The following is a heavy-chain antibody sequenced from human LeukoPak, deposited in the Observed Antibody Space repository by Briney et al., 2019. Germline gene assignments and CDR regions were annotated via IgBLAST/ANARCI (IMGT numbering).Heavy chain of an antibody. CDR1: GFSFSDHY. D-gene: IGHD6-19*01. CDR2: IRNKANSYTT. J-gene: IGHJ4*02. Sequence: PGGSPRLSCAASGFSFSDHYVDWVRQAPGKGLEWVGRIRNKANSYTTEYAASVTGRFTISRDESKNSVYLQMNSLKTEDTAVYYCLRSSYSSGWFGDYWGQGILVTVSS. CDR3: LRSSYSSGWFGDY. V-gene: IGHV3-72*01.